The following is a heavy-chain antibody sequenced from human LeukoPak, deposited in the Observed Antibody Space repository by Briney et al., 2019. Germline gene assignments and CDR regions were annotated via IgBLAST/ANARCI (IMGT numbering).Heavy chain of an antibody. D-gene: IGHD5-12*01. CDR1: GFTFSDSY. J-gene: IGHJ6*02. CDR2: ISGSSSYT. V-gene: IGHV3-11*05. CDR3: ARAIYTGGMDV. Sequence: GGSLRLSCAASGFTFSDSYMNWIRQAPGKGLEWVSYISGSSSYTYYADSVKGRFTISRDNAKNSLYLQMNSLTAEDTAVYYRARAIYTGGMDVWGQGTTVTVSS.